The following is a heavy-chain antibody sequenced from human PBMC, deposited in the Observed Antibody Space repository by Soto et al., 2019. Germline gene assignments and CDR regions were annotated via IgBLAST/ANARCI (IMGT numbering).Heavy chain of an antibody. D-gene: IGHD3-10*01. CDR1: GFTFSTYW. V-gene: IGHV3-74*02. CDR2: INGDGTTT. J-gene: IGHJ4*02. CDR3: ASIPMVRGPSDY. Sequence: EVRLVESGGGLVQPGGSLRLSCAASGFTFSTYWMHWVRQAPGKGLVWVSRINGDGTTTQYADSVKGRFTISRDNAKNTLYLQMNTLRGDDTAMYYCASIPMVRGPSDYWGQGTLFTVSP.